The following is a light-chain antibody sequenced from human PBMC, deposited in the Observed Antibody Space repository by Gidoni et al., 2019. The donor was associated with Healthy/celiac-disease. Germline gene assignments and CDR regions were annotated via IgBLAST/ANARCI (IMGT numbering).Light chain of an antibody. Sequence: QSALTQPAPVSGSPGQSITISCTGTSSYVGGYNYVSWYQQQPGKAPKLMIYDVSNRPSGVSNRFAGSKSGNTASLTISGLQAEDEADYYCSAYTSSSTPRVFGGGTKLTVL. V-gene: IGLV2-14*03. CDR2: DVS. CDR1: SSYVGGYNY. CDR3: SAYTSSSTPRV. J-gene: IGLJ2*01.